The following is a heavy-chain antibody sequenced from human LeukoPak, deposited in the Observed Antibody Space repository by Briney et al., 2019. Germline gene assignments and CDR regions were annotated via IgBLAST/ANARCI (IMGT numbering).Heavy chain of an antibody. V-gene: IGHV3-21*01. J-gene: IGHJ6*02. CDR3: ARPFYYDSNGGEGMDV. CDR1: GFTFSRFN. Sequence: GGSLRLSCAASGFTFSRFNMNWVRQAPGKGLELVSSVTSSGTYLYYADSVKGRFTISRDNAKNSLYLQMNSLRAEDTAVYYCARPFYYDSNGGEGMDVWGQGDIGTVSS. D-gene: IGHD3-22*01. CDR2: VTSSGTYL.